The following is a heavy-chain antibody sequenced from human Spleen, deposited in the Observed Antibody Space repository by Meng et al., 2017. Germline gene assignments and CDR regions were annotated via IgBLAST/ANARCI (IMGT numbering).Heavy chain of an antibody. V-gene: IGHV3-23*01. CDR1: GFIFDSCA. CDR3: AKDSRPYCSGNSCSKLNWFDP. CDR2: ISGSGATT. Sequence: GESLKISCAASGFIFDSCAMIWVRQPPGKGLEWVSGISGSGATTFYADSVKGRFTISRDNSKNTLYLQMNSLRAEDTAIYYCAKDSRPYCSGNSCSKLNWFDPWGQGTLVTVSS. J-gene: IGHJ5*02. D-gene: IGHD2-15*01.